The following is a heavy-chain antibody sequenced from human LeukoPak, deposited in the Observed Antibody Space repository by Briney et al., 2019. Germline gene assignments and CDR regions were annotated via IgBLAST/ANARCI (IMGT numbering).Heavy chain of an antibody. CDR2: ISSSSSSYT. J-gene: IGHJ4*02. Sequence: PGGSLRLSCAASGFTFSDYYMSWIRQAPGKGLEWVSYISSSSSSYTNYADSVKGRFTISRDNAKNSLYLQMNSLRAEDTAVYYCARDRRKVRGVTARYFDYWGQGTLVTVSS. D-gene: IGHD3-10*01. V-gene: IGHV3-11*06. CDR3: ARDRRKVRGVTARYFDY. CDR1: GFTFSDYY.